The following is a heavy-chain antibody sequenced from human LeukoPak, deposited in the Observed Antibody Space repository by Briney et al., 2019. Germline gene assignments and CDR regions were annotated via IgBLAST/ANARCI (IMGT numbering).Heavy chain of an antibody. J-gene: IGHJ6*02. V-gene: IGHV4-59*01. CDR2: IYYSGST. D-gene: IGHD2-15*01. CDR3: ASGGCRGGSCYSLLRLYYDYGMDV. Sequence: SETLSLTCSVSGGSICGYYWRWIAPPPGKGLEGSGYIYYSGSTHYHPSLKSRVTISVDTSKNQFSLKLSSVTAADTAVYYCASGGCRGGSCYSLLRLYYDYGMDVWGQGTTVTVSS. CDR1: GGSICGYY.